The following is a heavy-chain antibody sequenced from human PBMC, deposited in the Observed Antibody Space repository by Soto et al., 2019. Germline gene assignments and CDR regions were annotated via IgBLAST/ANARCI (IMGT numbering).Heavy chain of an antibody. D-gene: IGHD1-26*01. J-gene: IGHJ4*02. Sequence: SETLSVTCTVSGAAVITGRYYWTWIRQPPGKGLEWIGNIYYLGSTNYNPSLKSRLTISVDTSKNQFSLKMTSVTAADTAVYYCAKGRRLLPRSGIDYWGQGTQDTV. V-gene: IGHV4-61*01. CDR2: IYYLGST. CDR3: AKGRRLLPRSGIDY. CDR1: GAAVITGRYY.